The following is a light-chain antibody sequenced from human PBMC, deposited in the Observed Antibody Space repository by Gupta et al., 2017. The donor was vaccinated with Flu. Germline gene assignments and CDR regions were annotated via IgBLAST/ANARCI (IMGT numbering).Light chain of an antibody. Sequence: DILMTQSPDSLAVSLGERATINCKSSQSVLYSSNNKNNLAWYQQKPGQPPKLLIYWASSREAGVPDRFSGSGSGTDFTLTISSLQAEDVAVYYCQQYHSPPLTFGGGTKVVIK. CDR3: QQYHSPPLT. CDR1: QSVLYSSNNKNN. CDR2: WAS. J-gene: IGKJ4*01. V-gene: IGKV4-1*01.